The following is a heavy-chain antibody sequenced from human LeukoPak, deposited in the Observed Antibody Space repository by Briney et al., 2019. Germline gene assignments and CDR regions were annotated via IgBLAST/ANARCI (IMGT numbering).Heavy chain of an antibody. V-gene: IGHV1-69*13. Sequence: GASVKVSCKASGGTFSSYAISWVRQAPGQGLEWMGGIIPIFGTANYAQKFQGRVTITADESTSTAYMELSSLRSEDTAVYYCASPGGWILSRTEYFQHWGQGTLVTVSS. D-gene: IGHD2-2*03. CDR2: IIPIFGTA. CDR1: GGTFSSYA. CDR3: ASPGGWILSRTEYFQH. J-gene: IGHJ1*01.